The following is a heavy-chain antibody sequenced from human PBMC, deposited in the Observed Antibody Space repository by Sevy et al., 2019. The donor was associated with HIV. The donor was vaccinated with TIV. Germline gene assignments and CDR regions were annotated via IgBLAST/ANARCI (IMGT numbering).Heavy chain of an antibody. V-gene: IGHV3-7*01. J-gene: IGHJ4*02. Sequence: GGSLRLSCAASGFTFSSYWMSWVRQAPGKGLEWVSNIKQDGSAKYYMDSVKGRFTNSRDNAKNSLYLQKNSLRAEDTAVYYCARVGRSGGNDYWGQGTLVTVSS. CDR2: IKQDGSAK. CDR1: GFTFSSYW. D-gene: IGHD6-19*01. CDR3: ARVGRSGGNDY.